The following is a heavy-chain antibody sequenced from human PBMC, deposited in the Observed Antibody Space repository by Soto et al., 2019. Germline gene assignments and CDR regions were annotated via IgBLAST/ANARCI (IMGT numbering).Heavy chain of an antibody. V-gene: IGHV4-39*02. D-gene: IGHD5-18*01. CDR1: GGFVGRNDHY. CDR2: ILYTGSS. CDR3: ARFDTGPNHRGTAFDY. J-gene: IGHJ4*02. Sequence: PSETLSLTWAVPGGFVGRNDHYWGWFRQPQGRGLEWIGSILYTGSSYYNPALKRRVSMSVDTSRNLFYLNLTSVTAADTARYYCARFDTGPNHRGTAFDYWGQGTPVTVSS.